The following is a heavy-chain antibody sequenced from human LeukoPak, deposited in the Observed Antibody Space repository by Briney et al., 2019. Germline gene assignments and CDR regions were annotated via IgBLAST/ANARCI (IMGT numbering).Heavy chain of an antibody. CDR1: GGSISTYY. CDR2: FHDIRGT. Sequence: SETLSLTCTVSGGSISTYYWSWIRQPPGKGLAWFGWFHDIRGTNYNPSLKSRVTLSVDTSKNQFSLTLRSVTAADTAVYYCARGDPSGRPGIGFDYWGQGTLVTVSS. CDR3: ARGDPSGRPGIGFDY. D-gene: IGHD1-26*01. J-gene: IGHJ4*02. V-gene: IGHV4-59*01.